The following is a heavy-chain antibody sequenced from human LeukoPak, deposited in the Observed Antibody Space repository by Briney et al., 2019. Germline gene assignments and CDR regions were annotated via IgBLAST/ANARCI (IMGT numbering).Heavy chain of an antibody. V-gene: IGHV3-48*03. Sequence: GGSLRLSCAASGFTFSSYEMNWLRQAPGKVLEWVSYISSNGSTIYYADSVKGRFTISRDNAKNSLYLQMNSLRAEDTPLYYCARAGRVWGRKHYYYYMDVWGKGTTVTVSS. J-gene: IGHJ6*03. CDR3: ARAGRVWGRKHYYYYMDV. CDR2: ISSNGSTI. CDR1: GFTFSSYE. D-gene: IGHD3-16*01.